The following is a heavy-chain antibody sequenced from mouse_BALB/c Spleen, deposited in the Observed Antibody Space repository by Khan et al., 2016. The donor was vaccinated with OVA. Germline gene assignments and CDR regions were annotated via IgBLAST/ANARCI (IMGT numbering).Heavy chain of an antibody. V-gene: IGHV1-76*01. CDR1: GYIFTSYW. J-gene: IGHJ2*01. Sequence: LEESGAELVRPWTSVRLSCKTSGYIFTSYWIHWVKQRSGQGLEWIARIYPGTDNTYYNEKFTDKATLTADKSSSTAYLQLSSLKSEDAAVFFCAREEALYYVDYWGQGTTLTVSS. D-gene: IGHD3-2*02. CDR3: AREEALYYVDY. CDR2: IYPGTDNT.